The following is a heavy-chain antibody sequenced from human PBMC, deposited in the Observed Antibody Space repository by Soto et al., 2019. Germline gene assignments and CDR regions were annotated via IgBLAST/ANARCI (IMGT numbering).Heavy chain of an antibody. CDR2: ISSNGGST. D-gene: IGHD6-19*01. CDR1: CYTFSSFA. V-gene: IGHV3-64D*08. J-gene: IGHJ4*02. Sequence: GGSLRLSRSVSCYTFSSFAMHSDRQALVKGLEYVSAISSNGGSTYYADSVKGRFTISRDNSKNTLYLQMSSLRAEDTSVYYCVKEMGRIAVAGTGVYLGQGTLVTVSS. CDR3: VKEMGRIAVAGTGVY.